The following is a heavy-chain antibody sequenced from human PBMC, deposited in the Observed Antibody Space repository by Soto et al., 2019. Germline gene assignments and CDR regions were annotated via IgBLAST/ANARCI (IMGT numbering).Heavy chain of an antibody. CDR1: GDTFNFYT. CDR2: IIPMLGMS. V-gene: IGHV1-69*02. Sequence: QVQLVQSGAEVKKPGSPVRVSCTASGDTFNFYTISWVRQVPGQGPEWMGRIIPMLGMSNYAQKFQGRVTIMGDKCTSTVYMNLSGLTSEDTAVYYCATNYGSGSTHFDYWGQGTLVTVSS. J-gene: IGHJ4*02. CDR3: ATNYGSGSTHFDY. D-gene: IGHD3-10*01.